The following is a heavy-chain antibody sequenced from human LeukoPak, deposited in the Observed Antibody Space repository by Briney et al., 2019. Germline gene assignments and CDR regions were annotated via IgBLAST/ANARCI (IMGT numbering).Heavy chain of an antibody. Sequence: PSETLSLTCAVYGGSFSGYYWSWIRQPPGKGLEWIGEINHSGSTNYNPSLKSRVTISVDTSKNQFSLKLSSVTAADTAVYYCARRRRWLPLDYWGQGTLVTVSS. CDR1: GGSFSGYY. V-gene: IGHV4-34*01. J-gene: IGHJ4*02. CDR3: ARRRRWLPLDY. D-gene: IGHD5-24*01. CDR2: INHSGST.